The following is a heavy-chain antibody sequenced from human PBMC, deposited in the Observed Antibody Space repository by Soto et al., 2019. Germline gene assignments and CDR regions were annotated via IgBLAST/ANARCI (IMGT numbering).Heavy chain of an antibody. CDR2: IIPIFGTA. D-gene: IGHD5-12*01. J-gene: IGHJ4*02. CDR1: GGTFSSYA. V-gene: IGHV1-69*13. CDR3: ASNSGARYYFDY. Sequence: SVKVSCKASGGTFSSYAISWVRQAPGQGLEWMGGIIPIFGTANYAQKFQGRVTITADESTSTAYMELSSLRSEDTAVCYCASNSGARYYFDYWGQGTLVTVSS.